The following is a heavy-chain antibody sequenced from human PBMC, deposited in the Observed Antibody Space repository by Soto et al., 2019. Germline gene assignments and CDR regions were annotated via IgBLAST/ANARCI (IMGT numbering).Heavy chain of an antibody. J-gene: IGHJ3*02. CDR3: ARPLGRGYSGYAAFDI. CDR2: INHSGST. Sequence: PSETLFLTCAVYGGSFSGYYWSWIRQPPGKGLGWIGEINHSGSTNYNPSLKSRVTISVDTSKNQFSLKLSSVTAADTAVYYCARPLGRGYSGYAAFDIWGQGTMVTVSS. V-gene: IGHV4-34*01. D-gene: IGHD5-12*01. CDR1: GGSFSGYY.